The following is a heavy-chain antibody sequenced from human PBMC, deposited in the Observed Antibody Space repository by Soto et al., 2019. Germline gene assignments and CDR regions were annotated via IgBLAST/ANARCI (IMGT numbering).Heavy chain of an antibody. Sequence: QLQLQESGPGLVKPSETLSLTCTVSGGSISSSSYYWGWIRQPPGKGLEWIGSIYYSGSTYYNPSLKSRATIPLDTPKNQSPWKRSSVTPPDTAVYYCARRGPYRGTTFDNWGQGPLATVSS. CDR1: GGSISSSSYY. V-gene: IGHV4-39*01. J-gene: IGHJ4*02. CDR3: ARRGPYRGTTFDN. CDR2: IYYSGST. D-gene: IGHD4-4*01.